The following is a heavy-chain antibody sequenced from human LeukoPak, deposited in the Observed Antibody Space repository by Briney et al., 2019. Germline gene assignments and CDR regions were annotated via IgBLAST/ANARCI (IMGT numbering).Heavy chain of an antibody. J-gene: IGHJ3*02. Sequence: PGGSLRLSCAASGFTFSSYAMSWVRQAPGKGLEWVSAISGSGGSTYYADSVKGRFTISRDNSKNTLYLQMNSLRAEDTAVYYCAKDQPSYYDSSGYYYENDAFDIWGQGTMVTVSS. CDR1: GFTFSSYA. CDR2: ISGSGGST. D-gene: IGHD3-22*01. CDR3: AKDQPSYYDSSGYYYENDAFDI. V-gene: IGHV3-23*01.